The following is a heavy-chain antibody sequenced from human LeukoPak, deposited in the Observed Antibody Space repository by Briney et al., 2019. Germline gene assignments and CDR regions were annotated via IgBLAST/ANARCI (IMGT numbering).Heavy chain of an antibody. V-gene: IGHV3-53*01. CDR2: IYSGGST. D-gene: IGHD2-2*02. CDR3: ASIVVVPAAIPGYFDL. J-gene: IGHJ2*01. Sequence: GGSLRLSCAASGFTVSSNYMSWVRQAPGKGLEWVSVIYSGGSTYYADSVKGRFTISRDNSKNTLYLQMNSLRAEDTAVYYCASIVVVPAAIPGYFDLWGRGTLVTVSS. CDR1: GFTVSSNY.